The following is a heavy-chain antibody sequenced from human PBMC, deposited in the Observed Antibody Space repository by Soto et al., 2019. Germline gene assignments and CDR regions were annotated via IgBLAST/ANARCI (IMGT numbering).Heavy chain of an antibody. D-gene: IGHD2-15*01. J-gene: IGHJ6*01. V-gene: IGHV3-48*03. CDR3: ARVGGYYYGMDA. CDR1: GFTFSSYE. Sequence: WGTLTLSCAASGFTFSSYEMNWVRQGPGKGLEWVSYISSSGSTIYYADSVKGRFTISRDNAKNSLYLQMNSLRAEDTAVYYCARVGGYYYGMDAWGQGTTVTVSS. CDR2: ISSSGSTI.